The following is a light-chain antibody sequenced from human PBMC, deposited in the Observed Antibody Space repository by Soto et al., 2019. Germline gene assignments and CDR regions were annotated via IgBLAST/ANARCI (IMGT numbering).Light chain of an antibody. CDR2: AAS. CDR3: QQYHSYPIT. Sequence: DIQMTQSPSSLSASVGDRVTITCRASHDVNNYVAWFQQKPGKAPKSLIYAASSLQSGVPSKFSGSGYGTDFTLTISSLQPEDFATYYCQQYHSYPITFGQGTRLEIK. CDR1: HDVNNY. J-gene: IGKJ5*01. V-gene: IGKV1-16*02.